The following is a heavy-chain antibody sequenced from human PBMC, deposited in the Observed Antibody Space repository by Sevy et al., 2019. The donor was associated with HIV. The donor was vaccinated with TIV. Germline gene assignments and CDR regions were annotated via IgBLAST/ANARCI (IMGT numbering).Heavy chain of an antibody. Sequence: GGSLRLPCAASGFTFSSYAMSWVRQAPGKGLEWVSAISGSGGSTYYADSVKGRFTISRDNSKNTLYLQMNSLRAEDTAVYYCAYGYGYCSGGSCLSFQHWGQGTLVTVSS. V-gene: IGHV3-23*01. CDR1: GFTFSSYA. CDR3: AYGYGYCSGGSCLSFQH. J-gene: IGHJ1*01. CDR2: ISGSGGST. D-gene: IGHD2-15*01.